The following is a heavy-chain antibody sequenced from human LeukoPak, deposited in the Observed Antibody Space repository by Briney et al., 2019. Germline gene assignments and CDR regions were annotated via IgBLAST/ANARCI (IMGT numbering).Heavy chain of an antibody. J-gene: IGHJ4*02. CDR1: GGSISSSSYY. CDR3: ARRTHYYDSSGLNYFDY. Sequence: PSETLSLTCTVSGGSISSSSYYWGWIRQPPGKGLEWIGSIYYSGSTYYNPSLKSRVTISVDTSRNQFSLKLSSVTAADTAVYYCARRTHYYDSSGLNYFDYWGQGTLVTVSS. V-gene: IGHV4-39*07. D-gene: IGHD3-22*01. CDR2: IYYSGST.